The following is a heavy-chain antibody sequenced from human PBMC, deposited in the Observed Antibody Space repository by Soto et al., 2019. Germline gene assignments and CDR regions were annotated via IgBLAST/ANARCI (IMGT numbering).Heavy chain of an antibody. Sequence: GASVKVSCKASGYTFTSYGISWVRQAPGQGLEWMGWISAYNGNTNYAQKLQGRVTMTTDTSTSTAYMELRSLRSDDTAVYYCASGYRGSGYYSDDAFAIRGQGTMVTVSS. J-gene: IGHJ3*02. CDR3: ASGYRGSGYYSDDAFAI. V-gene: IGHV1-18*01. D-gene: IGHD3-22*01. CDR2: ISAYNGNT. CDR1: GYTFTSYG.